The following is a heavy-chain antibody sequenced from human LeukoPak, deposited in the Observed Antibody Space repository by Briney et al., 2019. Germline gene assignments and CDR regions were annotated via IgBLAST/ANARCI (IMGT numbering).Heavy chain of an antibody. CDR2: IYYSGST. CDR3: ARGVRGYSYGYDWFDP. CDR1: GGSISSYY. Sequence: PSETLSLTCTVSGGSISSYYWSWIRLPPGKGLEWIGYIYYSGSTNYNSSLNSRVTISLDTSKNQFSLKLSSVTAADTAVYYCARGVRGYSYGYDWFDPWGQGTLVTVSS. V-gene: IGHV4-59*01. J-gene: IGHJ5*02. D-gene: IGHD5-18*01.